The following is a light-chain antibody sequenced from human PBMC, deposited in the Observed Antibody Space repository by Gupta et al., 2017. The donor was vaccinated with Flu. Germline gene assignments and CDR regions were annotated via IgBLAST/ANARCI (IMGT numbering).Light chain of an antibody. CDR1: QKIDPW. V-gene: IGKV1-5*03. CDR2: NTS. CDR3: QQDVSYIWT. Sequence: DIQLTQSPPTLSASVGDRVTITCRASQKIDPWLAWFQQKPGKAPKALIYNTSTLENGVPSRFIGGGSGTEFTLTITSLQPDDFATYSCQQDVSYIWTFGPGTRVESK. J-gene: IGKJ1*01.